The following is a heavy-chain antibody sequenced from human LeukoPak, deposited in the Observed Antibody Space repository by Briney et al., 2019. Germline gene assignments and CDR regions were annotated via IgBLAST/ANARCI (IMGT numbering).Heavy chain of an antibody. J-gene: IGHJ4*02. CDR2: IYYSGST. Sequence: PSETLSLTCTVSGGSISSYYWSWIRQPPGKGLEWIGYIYYSGSTNYNPPLKSRVTISVDTSKNQFSLKLSSVTAADTAVYYCAGGLENWNYAVLSYFDYWGQGTLVTVSS. D-gene: IGHD1-7*01. V-gene: IGHV4-59*01. CDR1: GGSISSYY. CDR3: AGGLENWNYAVLSYFDY.